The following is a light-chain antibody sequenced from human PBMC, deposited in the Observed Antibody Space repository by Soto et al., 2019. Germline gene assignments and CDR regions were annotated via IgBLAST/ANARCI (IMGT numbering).Light chain of an antibody. Sequence: DIQMTQSPSSVSASVGDRVTITCRASQGITSWLAWYQQKPGKAPKLLIYAASSLQSGVPLRFTRSGSWTDFTLTISSLQPEDVETCFCQQANSFPLTCGGGTKVEI. CDR3: QQANSFPLT. CDR2: AAS. V-gene: IGKV1-12*01. J-gene: IGKJ4*01. CDR1: QGITSW.